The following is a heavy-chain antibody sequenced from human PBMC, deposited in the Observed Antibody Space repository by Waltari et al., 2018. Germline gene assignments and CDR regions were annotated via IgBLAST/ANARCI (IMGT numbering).Heavy chain of an antibody. CDR2: MNPNSGNT. V-gene: IGHV1-8*02. J-gene: IGHJ6*02. CDR3: ARGNTLSGYSYGYYYYYGMDV. Sequence: QVQLVQSGAEVKKPGASVKVSCKASGYTFTSYDINWVRQATGQGLEWMGWMNPNSGNTGYAQKFQGRVTMTRNTSISTAYMELSSLRSEDTAVYCCARGNTLSGYSYGYYYYYGMDVWGQGTTVTVSS. D-gene: IGHD5-18*01. CDR1: GYTFTSYD.